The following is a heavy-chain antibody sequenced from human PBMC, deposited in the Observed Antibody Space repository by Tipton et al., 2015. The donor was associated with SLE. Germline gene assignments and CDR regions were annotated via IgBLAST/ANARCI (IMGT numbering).Heavy chain of an antibody. CDR2: IRNGGGKSDGKT. V-gene: IGHV3-23*01. J-gene: IGHJ6*02. CDR3: AKDINGRSHWHYGLDV. D-gene: IGHD1-1*01. CDR1: GFTISTYG. Sequence: SLRLSCAPSGFTISTYGMAWVRQPPGKGLEWVSTIRNGGGKSDGKTYYAESVRGRFTISRDNAKNSLYLQMNSLRPEDTALYYCAKDINGRSHWHYGLDVWGQGTTVTVSS.